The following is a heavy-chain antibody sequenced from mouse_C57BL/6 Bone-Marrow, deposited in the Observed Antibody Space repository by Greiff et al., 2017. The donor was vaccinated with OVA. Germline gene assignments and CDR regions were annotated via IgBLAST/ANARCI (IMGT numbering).Heavy chain of an antibody. J-gene: IGHJ4*01. D-gene: IGHD2-5*01. Sequence: EVQLQQPGAELVMPGASVKLSCKASGYTFTSYWMHWVKQRPGQGLEWIGRIDPEDGETKYAPKFQGKATITADTSSNTAYLQLSSLTSEDTAVYYCARAYYSNRPMDYWGQGTSVTVSS. CDR2: IDPEDGET. V-gene: IGHV14-2*01. CDR3: ARAYYSNRPMDY. CDR1: GYTFTSYW.